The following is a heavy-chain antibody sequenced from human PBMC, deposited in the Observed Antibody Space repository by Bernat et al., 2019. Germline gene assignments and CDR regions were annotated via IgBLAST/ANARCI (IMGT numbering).Heavy chain of an antibody. J-gene: IGHJ4*02. V-gene: IGHV3-21*01. CDR1: GFPFSSYS. D-gene: IGHD4-17*01. CDR2: ISSSSSYI. CDR3: ARAWSVTTVTQDPPDY. Sequence: VQLVESGGGLVKPGGSLRLPCAASGFPFSSYSMNWVRQAPGKGLWWVSSISSSSSYIYYADSVKGRFTISRDNAKNSLYLQMNSLRAEDTAVYYCARAWSVTTVTQDPPDYWGQGTLVTVSS.